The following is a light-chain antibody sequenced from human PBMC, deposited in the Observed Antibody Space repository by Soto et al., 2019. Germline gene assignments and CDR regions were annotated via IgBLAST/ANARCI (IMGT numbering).Light chain of an antibody. CDR1: SSNIGAGYD. Sequence: QSVLTQPHSVSGAPGQRVTISCTGSSSNIGAGYDVHWYQQHPGTAPTVLIYGNSNRPSGVPDRFSGSKSGTSASLAITGLQAEDEADYYCQSYDSSLSGAVFGGGTQLTVL. J-gene: IGLJ7*01. V-gene: IGLV1-40*01. CDR3: QSYDSSLSGAV. CDR2: GNS.